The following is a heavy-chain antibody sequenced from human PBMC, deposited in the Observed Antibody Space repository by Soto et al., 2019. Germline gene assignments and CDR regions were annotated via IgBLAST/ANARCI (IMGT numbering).Heavy chain of an antibody. CDR1: GGTFSSYT. J-gene: IGHJ4*02. D-gene: IGHD3-10*01. V-gene: IGHV1-69*08. Sequence: QVQLVQSGAEVKKPGSSVKVSCKASGGTFSSYTISWVRQAPGQGLEWMGRIIPILGIANYAQKFQGRVTITADKSTITSYMELRSLRSEDTAVYYCAREEYYYGSGAVFDYWGQGTLVTVSS. CDR2: IIPILGIA. CDR3: AREEYYYGSGAVFDY.